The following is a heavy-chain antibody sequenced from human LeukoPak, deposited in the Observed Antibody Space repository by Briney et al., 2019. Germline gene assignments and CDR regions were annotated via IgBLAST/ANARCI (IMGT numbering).Heavy chain of an antibody. D-gene: IGHD3-10*01. J-gene: IGHJ6*02. Sequence: GGSLRLSCAASGFTFDDYAMHWVRQAPGKGLEWVSGISWNSGSIGYADSVKGRFTISRDNAKNSLYLQMNSLRAEDTALYYCAKDMGYDGMWGMDVWGQGTTVTVSS. V-gene: IGHV3-9*01. CDR3: AKDMGYDGMWGMDV. CDR1: GFTFDDYA. CDR2: ISWNSGSI.